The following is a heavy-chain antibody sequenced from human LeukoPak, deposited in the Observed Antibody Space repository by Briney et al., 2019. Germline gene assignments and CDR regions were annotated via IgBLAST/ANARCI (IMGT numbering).Heavy chain of an antibody. J-gene: IGHJ6*03. V-gene: IGHV3-7*01. CDR2: IKTDGSQI. D-gene: IGHD2-15*01. CDR1: GFTFSSYW. CDR3: AKNGDRGAYCSGGSCYPYYYYNMDV. Sequence: GGSLRLSCVASGFTFSSYWMTWVRQAPGKGLEWVANIKTDGSQIYYVDSVKGRFTISRDNSKNTLYLQMNSLRAEDTAIYYCAKNGDRGAYCSGGSCYPYYYYNMDVWGKGTTVTISS.